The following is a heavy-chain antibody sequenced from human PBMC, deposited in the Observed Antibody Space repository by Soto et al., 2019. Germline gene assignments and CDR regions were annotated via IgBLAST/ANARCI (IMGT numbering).Heavy chain of an antibody. CDR2: IYYSGST. J-gene: IGHJ4*02. CDR3: AREPRGYSGYDFPT. CDR1: GGSISSYY. Sequence: SETLSLTCTVSGGSISSYYWSWIRQPPGKGLEWIGYIYYSGSTNYNPSLKSRVTISVDTSKNQFSLKLSSVTAADTAVYYCAREPRGYSGYDFPTWGQGTLVTVSS. D-gene: IGHD5-12*01. V-gene: IGHV4-59*01.